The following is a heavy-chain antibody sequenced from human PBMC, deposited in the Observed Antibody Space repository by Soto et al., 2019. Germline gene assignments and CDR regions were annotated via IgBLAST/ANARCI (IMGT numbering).Heavy chain of an antibody. J-gene: IGHJ1*01. D-gene: IGHD3-3*01. CDR3: ARIDYDFWSGYRSAEYFQH. CDR2: INHSGST. CDR1: GGSFSGYY. Sequence: ETLSLTCAVYGGSFSGYYWSWIRQPPGKGLEWIGEINHSGSTNYNPSLKSRVTISVVTSKNQFSLKLSSVTAAATAVYYCARIDYDFWSGYRSAEYFQHWGQGTLVTVSS. V-gene: IGHV4-34*01.